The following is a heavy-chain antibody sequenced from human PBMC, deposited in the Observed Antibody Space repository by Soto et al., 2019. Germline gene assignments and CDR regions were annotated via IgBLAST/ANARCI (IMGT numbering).Heavy chain of an antibody. J-gene: IGHJ5*01. CDR2: IYKSATT. Sequence: LSLTCSVSGDSISTVDYFWAWVRQPPGQALEYIGYIYKSATTYYNPSFESRVAISLDTSKSQFSLNVTSLTAADTAVYFCARGRYCLTGRCFPNWFDSWGQGTLVTVS. CDR1: GDSISTVDYF. CDR3: ARGRYCLTGRCFPNWFDS. D-gene: IGHD2-15*01. V-gene: IGHV4-30-4*01.